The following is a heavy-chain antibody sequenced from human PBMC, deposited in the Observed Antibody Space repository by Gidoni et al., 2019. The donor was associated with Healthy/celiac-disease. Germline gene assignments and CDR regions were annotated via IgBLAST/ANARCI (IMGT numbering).Heavy chain of an antibody. J-gene: IGHJ4*02. CDR3: ARATHTTSLGY. D-gene: IGHD1-1*01. V-gene: IGHV4-34*01. CDR1: VGSFSGYY. Sequence: QVELQQWGAGLLKPSETLSLTCAVYVGSFSGYYWSWIRQPPGKGLEWIGEINHSGSTNYNPSLKSRVTISVDTSKNQFSLKLSSVTAADTAVYYCARATHTTSLGYWGQGTLVTVSS. CDR2: INHSGST.